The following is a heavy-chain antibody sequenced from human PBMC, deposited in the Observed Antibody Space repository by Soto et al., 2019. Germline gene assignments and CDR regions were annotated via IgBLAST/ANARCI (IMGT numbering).Heavy chain of an antibody. CDR2: IWYDGSNK. CDR3: ARAGGYYDILTGYPTSSMDV. D-gene: IGHD3-9*01. Sequence: GGSLRLSCAASGFTFSSYGMHWVRQAPGKGLEWVAVIWYDGSNKYYADSVKGRFTISRDNSKNTLYLQMNSLRAEDTAVYYCARAGGYYDILTGYPTSSMDVWGKGTTVTVSS. J-gene: IGHJ6*04. V-gene: IGHV3-33*01. CDR1: GFTFSSYG.